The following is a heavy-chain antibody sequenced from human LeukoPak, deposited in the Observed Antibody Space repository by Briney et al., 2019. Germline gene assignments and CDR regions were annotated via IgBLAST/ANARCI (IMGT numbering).Heavy chain of an antibody. CDR1: GFTFSSYS. V-gene: IGHV3-48*04. Sequence: GGSLRLSCAASGFTFSSYSMNWVRQAPGKGLEWVSYISSSSSTIYYADSVKGRFTISRDNAKNSLYLQMNSLRVEDTVVYFCARGRMSFDSWGQGTLVTVSS. CDR3: ARGRMSFDS. CDR2: ISSSSSTI. D-gene: IGHD2/OR15-2a*01. J-gene: IGHJ4*02.